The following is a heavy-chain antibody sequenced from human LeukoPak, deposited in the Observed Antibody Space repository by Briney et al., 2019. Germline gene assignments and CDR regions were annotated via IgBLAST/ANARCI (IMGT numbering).Heavy chain of an antibody. V-gene: IGHV4-38-2*02. D-gene: IGHD6-13*01. CDR3: ARDRRGGYSSSWYGYYYYMDV. J-gene: IGHJ6*03. CDR2: IYHSGSS. CDR1: GYSISSGFY. Sequence: SETLSLTCTVSGYSISSGFYWGWIRQPPGKGLEWIGSIYHSGSSYYNPSLKSRVTISVDTSKNQFSLKLSSVTAADTAVYYCARDRRGGYSSSWYGYYYYMDVWGKGTTVTVSS.